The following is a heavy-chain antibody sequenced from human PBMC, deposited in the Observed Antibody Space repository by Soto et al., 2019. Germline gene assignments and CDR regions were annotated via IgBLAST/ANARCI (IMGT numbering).Heavy chain of an antibody. CDR1: GLSLSTSGEA. CDR3: AHYVSTSPAGWFDP. CDR2: IYWDDDK. D-gene: IGHD3-10*02. Sequence: QITLKESGPTLVKPTQTLTLTSTFSGLSLSTSGEAVGWIRQPPGKALEWLALIYWDDDKRYNPTLKTRLTITKDTSKNQVVLTLTNMDPVDTATYYCAHYVSTSPAGWFDPWGQGILVTVSS. V-gene: IGHV2-5*02. J-gene: IGHJ5*02.